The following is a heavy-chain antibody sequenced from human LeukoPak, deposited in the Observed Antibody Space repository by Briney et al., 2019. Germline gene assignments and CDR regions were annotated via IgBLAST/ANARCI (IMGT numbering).Heavy chain of an antibody. J-gene: IGHJ4*02. D-gene: IGHD5-12*01. V-gene: IGHV4-34*01. CDR1: GGSFSGYY. Sequence: SETLSLTCAVYGGSFSGYYWSWIRQPPGKGLEWIGEINHSGSTNYNPSLKSRVTISVDTSKNQFSLKLSSVTAADTAVYYCARDPLRGHSGYDFDYWGQGTLVTVSS. CDR2: INHSGST. CDR3: ARDPLRGHSGYDFDY.